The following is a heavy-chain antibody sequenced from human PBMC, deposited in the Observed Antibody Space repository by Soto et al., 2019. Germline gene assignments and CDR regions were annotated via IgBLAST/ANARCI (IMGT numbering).Heavy chain of an antibody. D-gene: IGHD3-16*02. V-gene: IGHV1-18*01. CDR3: ARDQARYRQVAPDY. CDR1: GYTFSSYD. J-gene: IGHJ4*02. CDR2: FSAYNGNT. Sequence: QVQLVPAGAEVKKPGASVKVSCKASGYTFSSYDISWVRHVPGQGLEWMGWFSAYNGNTNYAQNLQGRGTMTTDASTSTASMELRSRRSEDTAVYYCARDQARYRQVAPDYWGQGTLVTVSS.